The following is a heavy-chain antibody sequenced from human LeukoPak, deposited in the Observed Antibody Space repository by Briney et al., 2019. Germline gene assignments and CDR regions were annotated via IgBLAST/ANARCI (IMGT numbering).Heavy chain of an antibody. J-gene: IGHJ4*02. CDR2: IKSETDGGTI. Sequence: GGSLRLSCAAPGFTFTNAWMSWVRQAPGKGLDWVGRIKSETDGGTIHYGAPVKGRFIISRDDSINTVCLQMNSLKTEDTGVYYCATSIVGATAYWGQGTLVIVSS. D-gene: IGHD1-26*01. V-gene: IGHV3-15*01. CDR3: ATSIVGATAY. CDR1: GFTFTNAW.